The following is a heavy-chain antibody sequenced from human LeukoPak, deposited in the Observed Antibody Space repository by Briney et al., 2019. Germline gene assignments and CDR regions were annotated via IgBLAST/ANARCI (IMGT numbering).Heavy chain of an antibody. CDR2: IRYDETDK. Sequence: PGGPLRLSCAASGFTFRSYGMHWVRQATGKGLEWVAFIRYDETDKYYADSVKGRFTISRDNSKNTLYLQMSSMRAEDTAVYYCAKATNYYYMDVWGKGTTVTVSS. CDR1: GFTFRSYG. V-gene: IGHV3-30*02. J-gene: IGHJ6*03. CDR3: AKATNYYYMDV.